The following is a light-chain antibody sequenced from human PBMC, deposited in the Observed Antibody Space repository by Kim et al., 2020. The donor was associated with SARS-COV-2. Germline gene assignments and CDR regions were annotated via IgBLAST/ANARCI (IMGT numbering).Light chain of an antibody. V-gene: IGKV1-33*01. J-gene: IGKJ2*01. CDR1: QDIRDY. CDR3: QQDDTLPYT. Sequence: SASVGDRVTITCQASQDIRDYLNWYQQKAGKAPKLLIYDASNLETGVPSRFSGSGSGTDFTFTISSLQPEDIATYYCQQDDTLPYTFGQGTKLEI. CDR2: DAS.